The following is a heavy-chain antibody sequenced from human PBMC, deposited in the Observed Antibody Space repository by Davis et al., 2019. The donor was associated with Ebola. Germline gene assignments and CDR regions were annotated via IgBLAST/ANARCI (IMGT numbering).Heavy chain of an antibody. CDR1: GGTFSIFG. CDR3: ARVGPVQSGWLRRWFDP. V-gene: IGHV1-69*13. D-gene: IGHD6-19*01. J-gene: IGHJ5*02. Sequence: SVKVSCKASGGTFSIFGINWVRQAPGQGLEWIGVIIPTYATSYYAQKFQDRVTITADESTSTAYMELSSLKSEDTAVYYCARVGPVQSGWLRRWFDPWGQGTLVTVSS. CDR2: IIPTYATS.